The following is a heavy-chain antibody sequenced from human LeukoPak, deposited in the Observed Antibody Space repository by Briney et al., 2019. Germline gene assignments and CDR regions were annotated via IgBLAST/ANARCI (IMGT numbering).Heavy chain of an antibody. J-gene: IGHJ6*03. V-gene: IGHV3-7*01. D-gene: IGHD2-15*01. CDR2: IKQDGSEK. Sequence: GGSLRLSCEASGFSFSSYWMSWVRQAPGKGPEWVANIKQDGSEKYYLDSLKGRFTVSRDNAKNSLYLQVNSLRVGDTAVYFCARLGAATFYWYYMDVWGKGTTVTVSS. CDR1: GFSFSSYW. CDR3: ARLGAATFYWYYMDV.